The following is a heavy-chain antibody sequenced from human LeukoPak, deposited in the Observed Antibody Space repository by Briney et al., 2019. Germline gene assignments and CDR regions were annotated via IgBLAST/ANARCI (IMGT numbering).Heavy chain of an antibody. Sequence: VSVKVSCKASGYTFTSYGISWVRQAPGQGLEWMGWISAYNGNTNYAQKLQGRVTMTTDTSTSTAYMELRSLRSDDTAVYYCASLNWGSKEYYFDYWGQGTLVTVSS. CDR2: ISAYNGNT. CDR3: ASLNWGSKEYYFDY. D-gene: IGHD7-27*01. CDR1: GYTFTSYG. V-gene: IGHV1-18*01. J-gene: IGHJ4*02.